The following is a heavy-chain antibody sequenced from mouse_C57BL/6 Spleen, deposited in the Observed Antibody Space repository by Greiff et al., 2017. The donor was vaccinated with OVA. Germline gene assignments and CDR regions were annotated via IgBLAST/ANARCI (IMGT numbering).Heavy chain of an antibody. Sequence: EVQLQQSGPELVKPGASVKIPCKASGYTFTDYNMDWVKQSHGKSLEWIGAINPNNGGTIYNQKFKGKATLTVDKSSSTAYMELRSLTSEDTAVYYCARRRGQGDFDVWGTGTTVTVSS. CDR2: INPNNGGT. D-gene: IGHD3-3*01. V-gene: IGHV1-18*01. CDR3: ARRRGQGDFDV. J-gene: IGHJ1*03. CDR1: GYTFTDYN.